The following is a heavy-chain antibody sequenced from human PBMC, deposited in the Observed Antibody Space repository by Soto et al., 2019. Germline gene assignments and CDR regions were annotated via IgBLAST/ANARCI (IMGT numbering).Heavy chain of an antibody. CDR3: TGTATLYCTNGVCSLDY. CDR1: GFTFSNAW. CDR2: IKSKTDGGTT. J-gene: IGHJ4*02. D-gene: IGHD2-8*01. V-gene: IGHV3-15*01. Sequence: EVQLVGSGGGLVKPGGSLRLSCAASGFTFSNAWMSWVRQVPGKGLEWVGRIKSKTDGGTTDYAAPVKGRFTISRDDSKNTLYLQMNSLKTEDTAVYYCTGTATLYCTNGVCSLDYWGQGTLVTVSS.